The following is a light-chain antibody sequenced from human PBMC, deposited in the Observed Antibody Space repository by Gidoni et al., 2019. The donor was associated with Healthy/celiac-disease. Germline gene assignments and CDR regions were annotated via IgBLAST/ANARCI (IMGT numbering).Light chain of an antibody. V-gene: IGKV1-8*01. J-gene: IGKJ2*01. Sequence: AIRITQSQSSLSASTGDRVTITCRASQGISSYLAWYQQKPGKAPNLLIYAASTLQSGVPSRFSGSGSGTDFTLTISCLQSEDFATYYCQQYYSYPRTFGQGTKLEIK. CDR1: QGISSY. CDR2: AAS. CDR3: QQYYSYPRT.